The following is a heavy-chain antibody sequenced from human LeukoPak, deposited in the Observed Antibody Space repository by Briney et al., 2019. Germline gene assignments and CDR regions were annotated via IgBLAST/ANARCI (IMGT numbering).Heavy chain of an antibody. CDR3: AKDSKIVGPTFRSYHYMDV. CDR2: ISGSGGSK. J-gene: IGHJ6*03. V-gene: IGHV3-23*01. CDR1: GGSISSYY. Sequence: GTLSLTCTVSGGSISSYYWSWVRQAPGKGLEWVSGISGSGGSKYYADSVKGRFTISRDNSKNTLYLQMNSLRVEDTAVYYCAKDSKIVGPTFRSYHYMDVWGKGTTVTVSS. D-gene: IGHD1-26*01.